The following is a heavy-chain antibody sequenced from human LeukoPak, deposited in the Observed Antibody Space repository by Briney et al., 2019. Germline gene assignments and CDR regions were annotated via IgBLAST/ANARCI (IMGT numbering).Heavy chain of an antibody. V-gene: IGHV2-70*01. J-gene: IGHJ4*02. CDR1: GFSLSTKKMC. D-gene: IGHD6-13*01. CDR2: IDGDDDR. CDR3: ARTCSGSRDINFDY. Sequence: SGPALVKPTQSLTLTCSFSGFSLSTKKMCVSWIRQPPGRALEWLALIDGDDDRYYRPSLKTRLTVSKDTSKNQVVLIMTNMDPVDTATYYCARTCSGSRDINFDYWGQGTLVTVSP.